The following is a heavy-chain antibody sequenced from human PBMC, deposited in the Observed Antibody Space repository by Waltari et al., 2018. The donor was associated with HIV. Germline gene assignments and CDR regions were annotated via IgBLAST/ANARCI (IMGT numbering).Heavy chain of an antibody. CDR1: GFSPRDYY. Sequence: QAQLVESGGGLVKPGGSLRLSCAASGFSPRDYYMTWVRLAPGKGLEWILYIGSDSSYRYHADSVEARFTISRDNDKNSVYLQMHSLRADDSAVYYCACSVAATASFFYYYGMYVWGQGTTVTVSS. CDR3: ACSVAATASFFYYYGMYV. J-gene: IGHJ6*02. CDR2: IGSDSSYR. V-gene: IGHV3-11*05. D-gene: IGHD1-26*01.